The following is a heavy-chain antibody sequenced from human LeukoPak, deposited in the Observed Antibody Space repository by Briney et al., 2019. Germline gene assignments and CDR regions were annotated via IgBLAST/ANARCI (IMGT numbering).Heavy chain of an antibody. CDR3: AQSLGASAWFGNWFCR. CDR2: IYYSGRS. D-gene: IGHD3-10*01. V-gene: IGHV4-39*01. CDR1: GVSISSTSYC. Sequence: PSETLSLTCTVSGVSISSTSYCWGWIRQPPGKGPEWIGSIYYSGRSYYNPSLKSRVTISVDTPKSQFSLKLSSVTAADTAVYYCAQSLGASAWFGNWFCRWGQGTLVTVSS. J-gene: IGHJ5*02.